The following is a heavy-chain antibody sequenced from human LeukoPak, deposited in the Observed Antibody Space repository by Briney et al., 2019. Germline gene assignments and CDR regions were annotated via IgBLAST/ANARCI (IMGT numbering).Heavy chain of an antibody. CDR3: ASGWLQSPFDY. D-gene: IGHD5-24*01. J-gene: IGHJ4*02. CDR2: IIPIFGTA. Sequence: GASVKLSFTASGGTFTSYAISWVRQAPGQGLEWMGGIIPIFGTANYAQKFQGRVTITTDESTSTAYMELSSLRSEDTAVYYCASGWLQSPFDYWGQGTLVTVSS. V-gene: IGHV1-69*05. CDR1: GGTFTSYA.